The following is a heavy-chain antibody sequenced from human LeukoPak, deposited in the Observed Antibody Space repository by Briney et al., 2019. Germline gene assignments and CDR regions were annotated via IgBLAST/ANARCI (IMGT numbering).Heavy chain of an antibody. CDR1: GFTFSSYS. J-gene: IGHJ4*02. V-gene: IGHV3-48*01. Sequence: PGGSLRLPCAASGFTFSSYSMNWVRQAPGKGLEWVSYISSSSSTIYYADSVKGRFTISRDNAKNSLYLQMNSLRAEDTAVYYCARDLAVAGPDYWGQGTLVTVSS. D-gene: IGHD6-19*01. CDR3: ARDLAVAGPDY. CDR2: ISSSSSTI.